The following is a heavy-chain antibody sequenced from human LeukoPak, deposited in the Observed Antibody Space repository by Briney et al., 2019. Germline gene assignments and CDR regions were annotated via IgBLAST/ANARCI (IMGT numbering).Heavy chain of an antibody. Sequence: GGSLRLSCAASGFTFSDYYMSWIRQAPGKGLEWVSYISSSSSYTNYADSVKGRFTISRDNAKNSLYLQMNSLRAEETAVYYCARDQYSYGYYYYYYGMDVWGQGTTVTVSS. CDR1: GFTFSDYY. CDR3: ARDQYSYGYYYYYYGMDV. J-gene: IGHJ6*02. V-gene: IGHV3-11*06. D-gene: IGHD5-18*01. CDR2: ISSSSSYT.